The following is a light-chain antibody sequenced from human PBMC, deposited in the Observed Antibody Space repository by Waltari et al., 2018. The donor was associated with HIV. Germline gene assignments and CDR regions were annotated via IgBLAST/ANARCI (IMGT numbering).Light chain of an antibody. CDR2: WAS. CDR3: QQYYNTPRT. J-gene: IGKJ1*01. V-gene: IGKV4-1*01. CDR1: QSILYSSNNKNY. Sequence: DIVMTQSLDSLAVSLGEMATINCKSSQSILYSSNNKNYLAWYQQKPGQPPKLLLYWASTRQSGFPDRFSGSGSETNFTLTISSLQAEDVAVYYCQQYYNTPRTFGQGTKVEIK.